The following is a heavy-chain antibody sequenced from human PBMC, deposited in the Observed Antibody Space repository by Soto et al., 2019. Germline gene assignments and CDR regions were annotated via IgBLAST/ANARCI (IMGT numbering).Heavy chain of an antibody. D-gene: IGHD1-1*01. CDR2: FVPMFSSS. CDR3: ARSGGTYYFDH. V-gene: IGHV1-69*01. CDR1: GTTFSTHG. J-gene: IGHJ4*02. Sequence: QVQLVQSGAEVRKPGSSVNVSCKASGTTFSTHGIHWVRQAPGQGLEWMGGFVPMFSSSNYAQKFQGRLTIVADESTNIAYMELSSLRADDSAIYYCARSGGTYYFDHWGQGTLVTVSS.